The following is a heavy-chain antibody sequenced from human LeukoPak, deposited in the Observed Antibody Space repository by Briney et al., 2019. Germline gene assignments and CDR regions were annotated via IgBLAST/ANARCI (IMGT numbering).Heavy chain of an antibody. V-gene: IGHV6-1*01. CDR1: GDSVSSNSAA. CDR2: TYYRSKWYN. CDR3: ARETTMVRGAGYYYYYMDV. Sequence: SQTLSLTCAISGDSVSSNSAAWNWIRQSPSRGLEWLGRTYYRSKWYNDYAVSVKSRITINPDTSKNQFSLQLNSVTPEDTAVYYCARETTMVRGAGYYYYYMDVWGKGTTVTISS. J-gene: IGHJ6*03. D-gene: IGHD3-10*01.